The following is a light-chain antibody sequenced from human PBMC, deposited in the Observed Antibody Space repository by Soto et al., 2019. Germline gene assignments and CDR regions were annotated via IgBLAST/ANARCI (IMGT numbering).Light chain of an antibody. Sequence: QSVLTQPRSVSGSPGQSLTISCTGTSSDVGGYNYVSWYQQHPGKVPKLMIYDVTKRPSGVPDRFSGSKSGNTASLTISGLQAEDEADYYCCSHAGSYTYAFGTGTQLTVL. J-gene: IGLJ6*01. CDR3: CSHAGSYTYA. V-gene: IGLV2-11*01. CDR2: DVT. CDR1: SSDVGGYNY.